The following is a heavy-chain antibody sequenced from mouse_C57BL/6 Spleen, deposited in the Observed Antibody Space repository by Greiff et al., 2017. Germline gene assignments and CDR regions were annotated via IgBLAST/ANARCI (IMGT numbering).Heavy chain of an antibody. CDR3: ARGWTVFYAMEY. J-gene: IGHJ4*01. V-gene: IGHV5-16*01. CDR1: GFTFSDYY. Sequence: EVMLVESEGGLVRPGSSMKLSCTASGFTFSDYYMAWVRQVPVKGLEWVANINYDGSSTYYLDALKSRFIISRDNAKNILYLQMSSLKSEDTATYCCARGWTVFYAMEYWGKGVSVTVST. CDR2: INYDGSST.